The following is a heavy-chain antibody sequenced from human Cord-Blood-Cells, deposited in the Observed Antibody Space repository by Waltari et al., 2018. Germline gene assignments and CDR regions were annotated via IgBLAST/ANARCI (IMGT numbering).Heavy chain of an antibody. V-gene: IGHV3-21*01. Sequence: EVQLVESGGGLVKPGGSLRLSCAASGFTFSCYSMNWVRQAPGKGLEWVSSISSSSSYIYYADSVKGRFTISRDNAKNSLYLQMNSLRAEDTAVYYCAREGGVCYFDLWGRGTLVTVSS. CDR1: GFTFSCYS. D-gene: IGHD3-16*01. J-gene: IGHJ2*01. CDR3: AREGGVCYFDL. CDR2: ISSSSSYI.